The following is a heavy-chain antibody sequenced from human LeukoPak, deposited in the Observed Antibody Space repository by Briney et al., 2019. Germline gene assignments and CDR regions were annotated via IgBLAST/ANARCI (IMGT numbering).Heavy chain of an antibody. Sequence: SETLSLTCAVYSGSFSGYYWSWIRQPPGKGLEWIGEINHSGSTNYNPSLKSRVTISVDTSKNQFSLKLSSVTAADTAVYYCARGTVVTAIDYWGQGTLVTVSS. V-gene: IGHV4-34*01. CDR3: ARGTVVTAIDY. CDR2: INHSGST. J-gene: IGHJ4*02. D-gene: IGHD2-21*02. CDR1: SGSFSGYY.